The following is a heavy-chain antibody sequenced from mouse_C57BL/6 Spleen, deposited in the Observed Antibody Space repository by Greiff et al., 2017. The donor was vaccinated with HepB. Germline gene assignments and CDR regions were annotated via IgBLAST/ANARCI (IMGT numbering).Heavy chain of an antibody. CDR2: ISSGSSTI. J-gene: IGHJ2*01. D-gene: IGHD2-4*01. CDR1: GFTFSDYG. CDR3: ARWDYGEYYFDY. V-gene: IGHV5-17*01. Sequence: DVKLVESGGGLVKPGGSLKLSCAASGFTFSDYGMHWVRQAPEKGLEWVAYISSGSSTIYYADTVKGRFTISRDNAKNTLFLQMTSLRSEDTAMYYCARWDYGEYYFDYWGQGTTLTVS.